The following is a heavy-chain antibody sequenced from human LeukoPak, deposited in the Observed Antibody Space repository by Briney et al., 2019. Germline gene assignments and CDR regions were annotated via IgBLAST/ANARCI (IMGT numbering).Heavy chain of an antibody. CDR2: IRYEEIDK. V-gene: IGHV3-30*02. CDR3: AKDKGESSFDY. D-gene: IGHD3-16*01. Sequence: GGALRLSCTASGCSFIRSGMHWVRQAPGKGLEWVAFIRYEEIDKYYVDSVKGRFSISRDNSKNTVYLQMNSLRVEDTAVYYCAKDKGESSFDYWGQGTLVTVSS. CDR1: GCSFIRSG. J-gene: IGHJ4*02.